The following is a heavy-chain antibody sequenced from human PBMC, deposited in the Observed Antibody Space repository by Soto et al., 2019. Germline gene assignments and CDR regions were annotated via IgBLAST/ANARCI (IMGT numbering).Heavy chain of an antibody. CDR1: EFPFSNYG. Sequence: QVQLVESGGGVVQPGRSLRLSCAASEFPFSNYGMHWVRQAPGKGLEWVAHISYDGSNKHYADSVKGRFTISRDNSKNMLFLQMSSLRTEDTAVYYCAGGQYYFDSCGQGTRVSVSS. CDR3: AGGQYYFDS. D-gene: IGHD2-15*01. CDR2: ISYDGSNK. J-gene: IGHJ4*02. V-gene: IGHV3-30*03.